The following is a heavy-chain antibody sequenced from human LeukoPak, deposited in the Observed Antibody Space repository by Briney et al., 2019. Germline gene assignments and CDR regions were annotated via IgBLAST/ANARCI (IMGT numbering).Heavy chain of an antibody. D-gene: IGHD3-22*01. J-gene: IGHJ4*02. CDR3: ARGGPLQETYYYDSSGYKGAYYFDY. V-gene: IGHV4-34*01. CDR1: SGSLSGYY. Sequence: PSETLSLTCAVYSGSLSGYYWSWIRQPPGKGLEWIGEINHSGSTNYNPSLKSRVTISVDTSKNQFSLKLSSVTAADTAVYYCARGGPLQETYYYDSSGYKGAYYFDYWGQGTLVTVSS. CDR2: INHSGST.